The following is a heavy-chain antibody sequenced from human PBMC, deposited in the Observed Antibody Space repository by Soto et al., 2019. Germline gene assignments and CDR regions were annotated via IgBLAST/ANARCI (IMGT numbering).Heavy chain of an antibody. D-gene: IGHD6-13*01. CDR3: AKVRFSIAAAGPYFDY. J-gene: IGHJ4*02. CDR1: GFTFSSYA. V-gene: IGHV3-23*01. CDR2: ISGSGGST. Sequence: PGGSLRLSCAASGFTFSSYAMSWVRQAPGKGLEWVSAISGSGGSTYYADSVKGRFTISRDNSKNTLYLQMNSLRAEDTAVYYRAKVRFSIAAAGPYFDYWGQGTLVTVSS.